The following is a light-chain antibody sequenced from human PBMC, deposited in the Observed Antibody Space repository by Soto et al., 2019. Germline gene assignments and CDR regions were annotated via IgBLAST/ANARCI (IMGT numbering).Light chain of an antibody. CDR3: QHYTNWYPT. Sequence: VVTGNRVTLGVCRVVKANLSCRASQSVSSNLAWYQQKPGQAPRLLIYGASTRATGIPARFSGSGFGTEFTISISCLVSAFFAIYSCQHYTNWYPTFGQGPNVGIK. CDR2: GAS. J-gene: IGKJ1*01. V-gene: IGKV3-15*01. CDR1: QSVSSN.